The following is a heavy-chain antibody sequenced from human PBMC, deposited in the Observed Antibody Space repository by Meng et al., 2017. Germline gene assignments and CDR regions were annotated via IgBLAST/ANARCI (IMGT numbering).Heavy chain of an antibody. CDR3: ARGVRGWDYYGMEV. V-gene: IGHV1-8*03. Sequence: ASVKVSCKASGYTFTSYDINWVRQATGQGLEWMGWMNPNSGNTGYAQKFQGRVTITRNTSISTAYMELSSLRSEDTAVYYCARGVRGWDYYGMEVWGQGTTVTVSS. CDR1: GYTFTSYD. CDR2: MNPNSGNT. D-gene: IGHD6-19*01. J-gene: IGHJ6*02.